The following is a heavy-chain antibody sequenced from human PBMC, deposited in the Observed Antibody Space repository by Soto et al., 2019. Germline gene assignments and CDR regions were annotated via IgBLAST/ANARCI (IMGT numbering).Heavy chain of an antibody. J-gene: IGHJ4*02. V-gene: IGHV1-69*01. D-gene: IGHD1-1*01. CDR2: FVPMFSSS. CDR3: ARTGGTYYFDH. Sequence: QVQLVQSGAEVKKPGSSVNVSCKASGTTFTSYGIHWVRQAPGQGLEWMGGFVPMFSSSNYAQKFQGRLNIVADESTNTAYMELSSLRADDSAIYYCARTGGTYYFDHWGQGTLVTVSS. CDR1: GTTFTSYG.